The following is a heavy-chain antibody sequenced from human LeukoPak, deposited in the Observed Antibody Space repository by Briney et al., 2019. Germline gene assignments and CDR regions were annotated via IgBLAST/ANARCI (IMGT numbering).Heavy chain of an antibody. V-gene: IGHV4-30-4*08. CDR3: ARAEDGYSNWFDP. D-gene: IGHD5-24*01. Sequence: KPSETPSLTCTVSGGSISSGDYYWSWIRQPPGKGLEWIGYIYYSGSTYYNPSLKSRVTISVDTSKNQFSLKLSSVTAADTAVYYCARAEDGYSNWFDPWGQGTLVTVSS. J-gene: IGHJ5*02. CDR2: IYYSGST. CDR1: GGSISSGDYY.